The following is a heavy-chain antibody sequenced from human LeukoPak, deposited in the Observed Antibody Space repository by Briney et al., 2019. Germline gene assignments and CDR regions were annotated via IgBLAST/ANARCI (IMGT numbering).Heavy chain of an antibody. V-gene: IGHV3-64*01. CDR2: ISSNGGST. Sequence: GGSLRLSCAASGFTFSSYAMRWVRQAPGKGLEYVSAISSNGGSTYYANSVKGRFTISRDNSKNTLYLQMGSLRAEDTAVYYCARESGDYNYFDYWGQGTLVTVSS. J-gene: IGHJ4*02. CDR1: GFTFSSYA. CDR3: ARESGDYNYFDY. D-gene: IGHD3-10*01.